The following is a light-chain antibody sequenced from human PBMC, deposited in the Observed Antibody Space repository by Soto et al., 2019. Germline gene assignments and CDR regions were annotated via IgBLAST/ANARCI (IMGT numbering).Light chain of an antibody. V-gene: IGKV3-20*01. CDR2: GAS. CDR1: QTVSGSH. J-gene: IGKJ2*01. CDR3: QQYGGAPPEYP. Sequence: IVLTQSPGTLSLSPGERATLSCRASQTVSGSHLAWYQQKPGQAPRLIIYGASTRPTGIPDRFSGSGSGGDFTLTITRLEPEDFAVYYCQQYGGAPPEYPFGQGTKLEIK.